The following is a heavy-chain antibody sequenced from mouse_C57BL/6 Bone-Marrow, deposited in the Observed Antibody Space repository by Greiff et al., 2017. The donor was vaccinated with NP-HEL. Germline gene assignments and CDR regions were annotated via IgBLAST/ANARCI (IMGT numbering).Heavy chain of an antibody. CDR3: ARQRTGTGFAY. V-gene: IGHV5-9*01. Sequence: DVMLVESGGGLVKPGGSLKLSCAASGFTFSSYTMSWVRQTPEKRLEWVATISGGGGNTYYPDSVKGRFTISRDNAKNTLYLQMSSLRSEYTALYYCARQRTGTGFAYWGQGTLVTVSA. J-gene: IGHJ3*01. D-gene: IGHD4-1*01. CDR1: GFTFSSYT. CDR2: ISGGGGNT.